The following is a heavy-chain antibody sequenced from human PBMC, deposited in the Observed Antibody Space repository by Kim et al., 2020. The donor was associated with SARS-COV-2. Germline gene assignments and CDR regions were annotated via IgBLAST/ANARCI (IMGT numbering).Heavy chain of an antibody. CDR1: GGSISSSNW. CDR2: IYHSGST. D-gene: IGHD4-17*01. CDR3: ARDKSGGDYEPSGGY. J-gene: IGHJ4*02. Sequence: SETLSLTCAVSGGSISSSNWWSWVRQPPGKGLEWIGEIYHSGSTNYNPSLKSRVTISVDKSKNQFSLKLSSVTAADTAVYYCARDKSGGDYEPSGGYWGQGTLVTVSS. V-gene: IGHV4-4*02.